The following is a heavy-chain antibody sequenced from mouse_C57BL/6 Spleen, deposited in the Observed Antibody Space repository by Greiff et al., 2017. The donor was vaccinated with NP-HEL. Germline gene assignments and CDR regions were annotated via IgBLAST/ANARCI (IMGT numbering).Heavy chain of an antibody. Sequence: QVQLKQPGAELVKPGASVKLSCKASGYTFTSYWMHWVKQRPGQGLEWIGMIHPNSGSTNYNEKFKSKATLTVDKSSSTAYMQLSSLTSEDYAVYYCARPYDYDPFAYWGQGTLGTVSA. J-gene: IGHJ3*01. CDR2: IHPNSGST. CDR3: ARPYDYDPFAY. V-gene: IGHV1-64*01. CDR1: GYTFTSYW. D-gene: IGHD2-4*01.